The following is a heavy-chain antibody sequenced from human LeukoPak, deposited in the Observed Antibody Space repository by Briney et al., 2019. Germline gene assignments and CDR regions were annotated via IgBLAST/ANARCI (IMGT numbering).Heavy chain of an antibody. CDR3: ARMTLHHAFDI. V-gene: IGHV4-34*01. J-gene: IGHJ3*02. Sequence: PSETLSRTCAVYGGSFSGYYWSWIRQPPGKGLEWIGEINHSGSTNYNPSLKSRVTISVDTSKNQFSLKLSSVTAADTAVYYCARMTLHHAFDIWGQGTMVTVSS. CDR2: INHSGST. CDR1: GGSFSGYY.